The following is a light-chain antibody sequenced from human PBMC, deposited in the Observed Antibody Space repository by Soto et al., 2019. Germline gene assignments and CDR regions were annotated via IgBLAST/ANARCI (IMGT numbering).Light chain of an antibody. CDR3: GAWDNSLSGVI. CDR1: SSNLGSNY. J-gene: IGLJ2*01. Sequence: QSVLTQPPSVSAAPGQKVTISCSGSSSNLGSNYVSWYQQLPGTAPKLLIYDNNKRPSGIPDRFSGSKSGTSATLGITGLQTGDEAGYYCGAWDNSLSGVIFGGGTKLTVL. CDR2: DNN. V-gene: IGLV1-51*01.